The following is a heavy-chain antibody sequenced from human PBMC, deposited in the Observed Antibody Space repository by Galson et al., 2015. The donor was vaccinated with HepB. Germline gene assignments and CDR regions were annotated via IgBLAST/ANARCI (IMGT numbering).Heavy chain of an antibody. CDR1: GGTFSSYT. V-gene: IGHV1-69*04. J-gene: IGHJ5*02. Sequence: SVKVSCKASGGTFSSYTISWVRQAPGQGLEWMGRIIPILGIANYAQKFQGRVTITADKSTSTAYMELSSLRSEDTAVYYCARDLDCSGGSCYSTRTAWFDPWGQGTLVTVSS. CDR3: ARDLDCSGGSCYSTRTAWFDP. CDR2: IIPILGIA. D-gene: IGHD2-15*01.